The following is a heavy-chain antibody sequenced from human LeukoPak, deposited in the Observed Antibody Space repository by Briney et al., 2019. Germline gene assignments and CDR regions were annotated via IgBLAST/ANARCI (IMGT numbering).Heavy chain of an antibody. J-gene: IGHJ4*02. CDR3: ARRSSGYYVFDF. CDR2: IYYDGST. V-gene: IGHV4-31*03. Sequence: PSETLSLTCNVSTVSFSGGAYYWSWLRQYPGKGLEWIGYIYYDGSTYYKPSLRSRVSISIDTSKNQFSLNLTSVTAADTAVYYCARRSSGYYVFDFWGQGILVTVSS. CDR1: TVSFSGGAYY. D-gene: IGHD3-22*01.